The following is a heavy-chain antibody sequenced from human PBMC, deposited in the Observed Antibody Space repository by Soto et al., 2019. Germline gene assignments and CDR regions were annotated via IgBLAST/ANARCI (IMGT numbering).Heavy chain of an antibody. CDR1: GYTFTSYY. CDR2: INPSGGST. V-gene: IGHV1-46*01. D-gene: IGHD3-3*01. Sequence: ASVKVSCKASGYTFTSYYMHWVRQAPGQGLEWMGIINPSGGSTSYAQKFQGRVTMTRDTSTSTVYMELSSLRSEDTAVYYCARDDSIFGVVTPAEWFDPFGQVTLVTVYS. J-gene: IGHJ5*02. CDR3: ARDDSIFGVVTPAEWFDP.